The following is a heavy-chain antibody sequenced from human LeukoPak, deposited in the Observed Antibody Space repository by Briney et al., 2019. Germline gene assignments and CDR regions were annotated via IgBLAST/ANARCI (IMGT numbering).Heavy chain of an antibody. Sequence: PGGSLRLSCAASGFTFSSYSMNWVRQAPGKGLEWVSYISSSGSTIYYADSVKGRFTISRDNAKNSLYLQMNSLRAEDTAVYYCARDRTITGSDYWGQGTLVTVSS. D-gene: IGHD1-20*01. CDR2: ISSSGSTI. J-gene: IGHJ4*02. V-gene: IGHV3-48*04. CDR1: GFTFSSYS. CDR3: ARDRTITGSDY.